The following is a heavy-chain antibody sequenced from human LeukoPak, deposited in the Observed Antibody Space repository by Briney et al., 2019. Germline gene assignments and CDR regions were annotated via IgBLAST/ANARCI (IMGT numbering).Heavy chain of an antibody. V-gene: IGHV3-33*01. CDR3: ARDHGDYPYFDY. Sequence: GGSLRLSRAASGFTFSSYGMHWVRQAPGKGLEWVAVIWYDGSNKYYADSVKGRFTISRDNSKNTLYLQMNSLRAEDTAVYYCARDHGDYPYFDYWGQGTLVTVSS. CDR2: IWYDGSNK. D-gene: IGHD4-17*01. J-gene: IGHJ4*02. CDR1: GFTFSSYG.